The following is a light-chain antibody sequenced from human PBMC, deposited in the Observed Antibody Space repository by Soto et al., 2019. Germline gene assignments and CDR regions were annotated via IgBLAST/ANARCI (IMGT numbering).Light chain of an antibody. Sequence: DXXMTXXXXTLSASVGDRVTITCRASQSISSWLAWYQQKPGKAPKLLIYKASTLESGVPLRFSGSGSGTEFTLTISSLQPDDFATYYCQHYNSYSRAFGQGTKVEVK. CDR1: QSISSW. V-gene: IGKV1-5*03. CDR2: KAS. J-gene: IGKJ1*01. CDR3: QHYNSYSRA.